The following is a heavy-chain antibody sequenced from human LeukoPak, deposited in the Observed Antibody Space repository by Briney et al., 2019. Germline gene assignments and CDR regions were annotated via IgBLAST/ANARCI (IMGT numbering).Heavy chain of an antibody. Sequence: YGMXXVRQAPXKGLEWVXXXXGSGGSTYYADSVKRRFTISRDNSKNTLYLQMNSLRAEDTAVYYCAKDKEGVYSYGLYYFDYWGQGTLVTVSS. CDR1: YG. J-gene: IGHJ4*02. D-gene: IGHD5-18*01. CDR2: XXGSGGST. V-gene: IGHV3-23*01. CDR3: AKDKEGVYSYGLYYFDY.